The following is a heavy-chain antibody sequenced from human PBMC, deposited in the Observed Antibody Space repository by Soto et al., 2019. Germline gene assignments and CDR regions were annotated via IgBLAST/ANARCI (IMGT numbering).Heavy chain of an antibody. CDR1: GYTFTTYA. CDR3: ARDIFGLLTLGVSDF. D-gene: IGHD3-10*02. CDR2: VNAENGNT. Sequence: SGAEVKKPGASVRVSCKASGYTFTTYAIHWVRQAPGQRLEWMGWVNAENGNTKYSQKFQGRVTITVDTSASTAYMEMSSLRSEDTAVYYCARDIFGLLTLGVSDFWGQGTLVTVSS. J-gene: IGHJ4*02. V-gene: IGHV1-3*01.